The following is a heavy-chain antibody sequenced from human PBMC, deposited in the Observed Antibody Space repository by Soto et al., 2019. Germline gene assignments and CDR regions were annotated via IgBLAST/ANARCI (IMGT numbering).Heavy chain of an antibody. CDR3: AKDRVDYGDYRGLDY. V-gene: IGHV3-23*01. CDR1: GFTFSSYA. D-gene: IGHD4-17*01. J-gene: IGHJ4*02. Sequence: EVQLLESGGGLVQPGGSLRLSCAASGFTFSSYAMTWVRQAPGKGLEWVSAISGSGTNRDYADSVKGRFTISRDNSKNPLYLQMNSLRAEDTAVYYCAKDRVDYGDYRGLDYWCQGTLVTVSS. CDR2: ISGSGTNR.